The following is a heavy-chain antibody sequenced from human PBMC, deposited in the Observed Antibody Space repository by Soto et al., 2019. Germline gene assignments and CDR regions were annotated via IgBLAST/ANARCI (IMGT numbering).Heavy chain of an antibody. J-gene: IGHJ4*02. Sequence: SLRLSCAASGFTFSSYAMSWVRQAPGKGLEWVSTISASGGSTYYADSVKGRFTFSRDNSKDTLSLQMNSLRSEDTAIYYCAKGGIYGDFDYWGQGARVTVSS. D-gene: IGHD4-17*01. CDR1: GFTFSSYA. CDR2: ISASGGST. CDR3: AKGGIYGDFDY. V-gene: IGHV3-23*01.